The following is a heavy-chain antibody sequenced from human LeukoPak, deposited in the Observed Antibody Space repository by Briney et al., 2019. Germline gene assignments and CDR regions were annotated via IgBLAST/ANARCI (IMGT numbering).Heavy chain of an antibody. J-gene: IGHJ4*02. V-gene: IGHV1-2*02. Sequence: ASVKVSCKASGYTFVGYYLHWVRQAPGQGLEWMAWIDPYTRNTHYAQKFQGRITVTRDTSVSTTYMELSWLTSDDTARYYCAREYSASEHWGQGTLVTVSS. CDR3: AREYSASEH. CDR2: IDPYTRNT. CDR1: GYTFVGYY. D-gene: IGHD5-12*01.